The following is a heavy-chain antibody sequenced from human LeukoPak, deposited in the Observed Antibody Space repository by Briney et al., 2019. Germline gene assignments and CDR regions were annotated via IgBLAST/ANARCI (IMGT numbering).Heavy chain of an antibody. CDR3: ARVVVASFDI. CDR1: GGTFSSYA. Sequence: GASVKVSCKASGGTFSSYAFSWVRQAPGQGLEWMGGIIPIVGTTNYAQMFQGRVTITADESTSTAYMELSSLRSEDTAVYYCARVVVASFDIWGQGTMVTVSS. CDR2: IIPIVGTT. D-gene: IGHD2-15*01. J-gene: IGHJ3*02. V-gene: IGHV1-69*13.